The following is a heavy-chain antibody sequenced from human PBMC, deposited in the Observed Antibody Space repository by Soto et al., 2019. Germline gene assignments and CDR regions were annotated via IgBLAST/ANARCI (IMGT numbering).Heavy chain of an antibody. CDR1: GCTFSSYS. J-gene: IGHJ4*02. Sequence: SQRLSYAASGCTFSSYSMNWVRPAPGKGLEWVSYISSSSSTIYYADSVKGRFTISRDNAKNSLYLQMNSLRDEDTAVYYCARVDQWLLPTYWGYWGQGTLVTVSS. CDR3: ARVDQWLLPTYWGY. CDR2: ISSSSSTI. D-gene: IGHD3-22*01. V-gene: IGHV3-48*02.